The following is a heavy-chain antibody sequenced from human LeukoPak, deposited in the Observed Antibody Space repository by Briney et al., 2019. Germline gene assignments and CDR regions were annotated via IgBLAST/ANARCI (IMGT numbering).Heavy chain of an antibody. V-gene: IGHV4-30-2*01. CDR3: ARARTPYYYDSSGYPAFDI. D-gene: IGHD3-22*01. CDR1: GGSISSGGHS. Sequence: SETLSLTCAVSGGSISSGGHSWSWLRQPPGKGLEWIGYIYHSGSTHYNPSIKSRVTISVDRSKNQFSLKLSSVTAADTAVYYCARARTPYYYDSSGYPAFDIWGQGTMVTVSS. CDR2: IYHSGST. J-gene: IGHJ3*02.